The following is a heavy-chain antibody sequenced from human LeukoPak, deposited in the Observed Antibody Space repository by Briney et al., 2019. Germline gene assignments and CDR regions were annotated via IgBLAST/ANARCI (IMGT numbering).Heavy chain of an antibody. J-gene: IGHJ4*02. CDR2: INPNSGGT. CDR3: ARVPPTPYDNYYFDY. Sequence: ASVKVSCKASGCTFTGYYMHWVRQAPGQGLEWMGWINPNSGGTNYAQKFQGRVTMTRDTSISTAYMELSRLRSDDTAVYYCARVPPTPYDNYYFDYWGQGTLVTVSS. CDR1: GCTFTGYY. V-gene: IGHV1-2*02. D-gene: IGHD3-22*01.